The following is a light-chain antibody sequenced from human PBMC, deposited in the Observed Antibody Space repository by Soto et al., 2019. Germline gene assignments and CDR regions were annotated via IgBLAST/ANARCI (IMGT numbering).Light chain of an antibody. V-gene: IGKV3-20*01. CDR2: GAS. CDR1: QSVSTNL. J-gene: IGKJ1*01. Sequence: EIVLTQSPGTLSLSRGEGATLSCRASQSVSTNLFAWYQQKPGQAPRLLIYGASTRATGIPDRFSGSGSGTDFTLTISRLEPEDFAVYYCQQYGRTSWTFGQGTKVDIK. CDR3: QQYGRTSWT.